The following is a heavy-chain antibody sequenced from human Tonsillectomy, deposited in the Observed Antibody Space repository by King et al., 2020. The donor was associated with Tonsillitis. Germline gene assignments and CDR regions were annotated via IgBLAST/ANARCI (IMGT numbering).Heavy chain of an antibody. Sequence: QLVQSGAEVKKPGASVKVSCKASGYTFTSYYMHWVRQAPGQGLEWMGIVNPSGGSTSYAQKFQGRVTMTRDTSTSTVYMELSSLRSEDTAVYYCARWGLFLPFDYWGQGTLVTVSS. V-gene: IGHV1-46*01. CDR2: VNPSGGST. J-gene: IGHJ4*02. CDR3: ARWGLFLPFDY. D-gene: IGHD3-3*01. CDR1: GYTFTSYY.